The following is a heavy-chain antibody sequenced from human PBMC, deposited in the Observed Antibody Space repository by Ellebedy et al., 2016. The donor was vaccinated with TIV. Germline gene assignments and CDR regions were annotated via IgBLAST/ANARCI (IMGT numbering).Heavy chain of an antibody. CDR2: SYYTGRT. J-gene: IGHJ4*02. CDR3: ASAPNQDFYDY. Sequence: MPSETLSLTCSVSGGSIRSYYWSWNRQPPGKGLQWIGFSYYTGRTNYNPSLKSRFTISVDTSKNQVSLRLSSVTAADTAVYYCASAPNQDFYDYWGQGTLVTVSS. CDR1: GGSIRSYY. V-gene: IGHV4-59*01.